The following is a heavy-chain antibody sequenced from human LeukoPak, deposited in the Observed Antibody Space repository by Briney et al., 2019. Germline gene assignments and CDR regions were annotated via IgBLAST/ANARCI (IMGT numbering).Heavy chain of an antibody. J-gene: IGHJ6*03. CDR1: GGSISSYY. D-gene: IGHD4-11*01. V-gene: IGHV4-59*12. CDR2: IYYSGST. CDR3: ARGRTVTTRGYYYYMDV. Sequence: PSETLSLTCTVSGGSISSYYWSWLRQTPGKGLEWIGYIYYSGSTNFNPSLKSRATISVDTSKNQFSLKLSSVTAADTAVYYCARGRTVTTRGYYYYMDVWGKGTTVTVSS.